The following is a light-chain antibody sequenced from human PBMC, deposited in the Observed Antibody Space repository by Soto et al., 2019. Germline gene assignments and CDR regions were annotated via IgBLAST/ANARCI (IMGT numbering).Light chain of an antibody. Sequence: EIVLTQSPGTLSLSPGERATLSCRAGQSVSSSYLAWYQQRPGQAPRLLIYGASIRATGIPDRFSGSGSGTDFTLTISRLEPEDFAVYYCQQFSSYPLTFGGGTKVEIK. V-gene: IGKV3-20*01. CDR1: QSVSSSY. J-gene: IGKJ4*01. CDR3: QQFSSYPLT. CDR2: GAS.